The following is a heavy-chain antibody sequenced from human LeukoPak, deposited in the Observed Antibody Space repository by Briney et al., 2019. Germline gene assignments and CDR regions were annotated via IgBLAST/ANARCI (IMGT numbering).Heavy chain of an antibody. V-gene: IGHV3-74*01. CDR1: GFTFSSYW. CDR3: ARRGTGNPIDY. D-gene: IGHD1-7*01. Sequence: GGSLRLSCAASGFTFSSYWMHWVRQAPGEGLVWVSRIGSDGSSTRYADSVKGRFTISRDNAKNTLYLQMNSLRAEDTAVYYCARRGTGNPIDYWGQGTLVTVSS. CDR2: IGSDGSST. J-gene: IGHJ4*02.